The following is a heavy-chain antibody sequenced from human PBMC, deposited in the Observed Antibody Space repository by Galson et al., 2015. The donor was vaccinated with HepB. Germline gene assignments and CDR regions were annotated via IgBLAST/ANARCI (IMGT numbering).Heavy chain of an antibody. V-gene: IGHV5-10-1*01. J-gene: IGHJ6*02. Sequence: QSGAEVKKPGESLRISCKGSGYSFTSYWISWVRQMPGKGLEWMGRIDPSDSYTNYSPSFQGHVTISADKSISTAYLQWSSLKASDTAMYYCARHGRGVGLTGSYSSSWYAYYYYGMDVWGQGTTVTVSS. CDR3: ARHGRGVGLTGSYSSSWYAYYYYGMDV. D-gene: IGHD6-13*01. CDR1: GYSFTSYW. CDR2: IDPSDSYT.